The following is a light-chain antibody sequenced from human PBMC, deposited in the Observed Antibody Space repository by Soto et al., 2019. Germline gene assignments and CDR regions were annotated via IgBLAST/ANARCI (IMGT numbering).Light chain of an antibody. CDR1: QSINSN. Sequence: DIPMSQSPSSLSASVGDRVTITCRASQSINSNLNWYQQPPGKAPKLLIYAASSLQSGVPSRFSGGGSGSDFTLTISSLQPEDFATYYCQQSYSTPITFGQGTRLEIK. J-gene: IGKJ5*01. CDR2: AAS. CDR3: QQSYSTPIT. V-gene: IGKV1-39*01.